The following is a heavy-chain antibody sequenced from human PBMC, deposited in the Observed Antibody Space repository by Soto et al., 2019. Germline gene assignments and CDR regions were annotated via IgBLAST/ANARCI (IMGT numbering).Heavy chain of an antibody. D-gene: IGHD2-2*01. V-gene: IGHV3-23*01. J-gene: IGHJ4*02. CDR1: GFTFSNYA. Sequence: EVQLLESGGGLVQPGGSLRLSCAASGFTFSNYAMTWVRQAPGKGLEWVSVITGSGGGTYFVDSVKGRFTISRDNSKNTVYLQMNSLRAEDTAVYYCSKRPPTPAGFDYWGQGPLVTVSS. CDR3: SKRPPTPAGFDY. CDR2: ITGSGGGT.